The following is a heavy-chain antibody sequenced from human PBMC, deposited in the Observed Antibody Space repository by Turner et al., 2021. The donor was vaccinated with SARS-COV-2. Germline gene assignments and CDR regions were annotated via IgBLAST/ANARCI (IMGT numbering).Heavy chain of an antibody. CDR2: ISSSSSYI. CDR3: ARSPTAPGYYYDSSGYYTPYYFDY. D-gene: IGHD3-22*01. J-gene: IGHJ4*02. Sequence: EVQLVESGGGLVKPGGSLRLSCAASGFTFSSYSMNWVRQAPGKGLEWVSSISSSSSYIYYADSVKCRFTISRDNAKNSLYLQMNSLRAEDTAVYYCARSPTAPGYYYDSSGYYTPYYFDYWGQGTLVTVSS. V-gene: IGHV3-21*01. CDR1: GFTFSSYS.